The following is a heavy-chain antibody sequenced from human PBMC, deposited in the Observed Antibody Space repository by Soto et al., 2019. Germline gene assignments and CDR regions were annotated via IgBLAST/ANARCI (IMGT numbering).Heavy chain of an antibody. D-gene: IGHD6-13*01. CDR2: IYYSGST. CDR3: ARGSSGYSSSWSPPRRDYGIDV. CDR1: GGSVSSGSYY. J-gene: IGHJ6*04. V-gene: IGHV4-61*01. Sequence: AGALALTSSVSGGSVSSGSYYWSWIRQPPGKGLEWIGYIYYSGSTNYNPSLKSRVTISVDTSKNQFSLKLSSVTAADTAVYYCARGSSGYSSSWSPPRRDYGIDVWGKGTMVPVSP.